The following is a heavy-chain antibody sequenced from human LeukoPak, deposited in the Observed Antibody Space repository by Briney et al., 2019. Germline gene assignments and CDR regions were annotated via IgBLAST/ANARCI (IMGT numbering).Heavy chain of an antibody. CDR3: ARTSSTLWLRTPGGDY. Sequence: GASVKVSCKASGYTFTSYGISWVRQAPGQGLEWVGWISAYNSNANYAQKLQGRVTMTTDTSTSTAYMELRSLRSDDTAVYYCARTSSTLWLRTPGGDYWGQGTLVTVSS. D-gene: IGHD5-12*01. CDR1: GYTFTSYG. J-gene: IGHJ4*02. V-gene: IGHV1-18*01. CDR2: ISAYNSNA.